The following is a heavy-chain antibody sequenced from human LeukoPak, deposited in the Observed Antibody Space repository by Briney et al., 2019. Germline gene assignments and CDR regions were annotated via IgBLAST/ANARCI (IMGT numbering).Heavy chain of an antibody. Sequence: ASVKVSCKASGGTFSSYAISWVRQAPGQGLEWMGIINPSGGSTSYAQKFQGRVTMTRDTSTSTVYMELSSLRSEDTAVYYCARDPTVEGAFDIWGQGTMVTVSS. CDR2: INPSGGST. J-gene: IGHJ3*02. CDR1: GGTFSSYA. D-gene: IGHD3-3*01. CDR3: ARDPTVEGAFDI. V-gene: IGHV1-46*01.